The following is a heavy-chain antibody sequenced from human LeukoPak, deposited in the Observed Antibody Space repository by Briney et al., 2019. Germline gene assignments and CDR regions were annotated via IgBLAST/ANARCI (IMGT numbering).Heavy chain of an antibody. Sequence: PGRSLRLSCAASGFTFRNHGMHWVRQAPGKGLEWAAVIWYDGSNEEYADSVKGRFTISRDNAKNTLYLQMSSLRAEDTAVYYCARALAVAGTGGFDPWGQGTLVTVSS. CDR3: ARALAVAGTGGFDP. D-gene: IGHD6-19*01. CDR2: IWYDGSNE. J-gene: IGHJ5*02. V-gene: IGHV3-33*01. CDR1: GFTFRNHG.